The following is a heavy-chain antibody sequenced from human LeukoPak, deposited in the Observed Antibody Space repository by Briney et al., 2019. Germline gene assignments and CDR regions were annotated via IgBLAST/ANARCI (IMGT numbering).Heavy chain of an antibody. CDR2: INTNTGKP. Sequence: ASVRVSCTASGYTFTSYAMNWVRQAPGQGLEWMGWINTNTGKPTYAQGFTGRFVFSLDSSVSTAYLQINSLNAEGTAVYYCARAASLDYWGQGTLVTGSS. CDR3: ARAASLDY. CDR1: GYTFTSYA. J-gene: IGHJ4*02. V-gene: IGHV7-4-1*02. D-gene: IGHD2-2*01.